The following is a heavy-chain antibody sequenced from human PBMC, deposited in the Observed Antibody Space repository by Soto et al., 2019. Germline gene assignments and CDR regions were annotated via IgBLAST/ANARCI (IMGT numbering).Heavy chain of an antibody. CDR3: ARDRAGYSSGWDY. V-gene: IGHV3-11*05. CDR2: ISSTSCYT. CDR1: GFTFTDYY. Sequence: QVQLVESGGGLVKPGGSLRLSCVASGFTFTDYYMTWIRQAPGKGLEGVSSISSTSCYTNYADSVKGRFTISRDYAKSSLYLQMNSMRSDDPAIYFCARDRAGYSSGWDYWGQGTLVTVSS. D-gene: IGHD6-19*01. J-gene: IGHJ4*02.